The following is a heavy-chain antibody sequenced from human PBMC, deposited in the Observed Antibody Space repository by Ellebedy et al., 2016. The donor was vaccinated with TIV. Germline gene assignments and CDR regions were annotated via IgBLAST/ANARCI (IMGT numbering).Heavy chain of an antibody. D-gene: IGHD6-19*01. CDR3: VRDSKPDYSGWGTGVPIDT. Sequence: PGGSLRLSCAASGFTFGDFGIHWVRQAPGKGLEWVAVISCDGLNKFYPESVKGRFTISRDNSRKTVFLQMGSLRPEDTALYYCVRDSKPDYSGWGTGVPIDTWGQGTLVIVSS. CDR2: ISCDGLNK. CDR1: GFTFGDFG. V-gene: IGHV3-30*03. J-gene: IGHJ5*02.